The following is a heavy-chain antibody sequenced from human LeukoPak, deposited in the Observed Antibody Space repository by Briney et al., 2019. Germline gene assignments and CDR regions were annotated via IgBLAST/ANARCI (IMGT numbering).Heavy chain of an antibody. CDR2: ISWNSGSI. Sequence: GRSLRLSCAASGFTFDDYAMHWVRQAPGKGLEWVSGISWNSGSIGYADSVKGRFTISRDNAKNSLYLQMNSLRAEDTALYYCAKGHSGWYYFDYWGQGTLVTVSP. D-gene: IGHD6-19*01. CDR3: AKGHSGWYYFDY. V-gene: IGHV3-9*01. CDR1: GFTFDDYA. J-gene: IGHJ4*02.